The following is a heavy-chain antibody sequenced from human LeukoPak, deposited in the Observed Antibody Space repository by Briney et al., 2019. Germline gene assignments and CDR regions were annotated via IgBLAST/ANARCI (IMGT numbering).Heavy chain of an antibody. V-gene: IGHV4-61*02. CDR1: GASISSGSDY. Sequence: SSETLSLTCSVSGASISSGSDYWSWIRQPAGKALEWIGRVHTSGNPNYNPSLESRVSISIDRSKNQFSLELNSVTAADTAVYYCARDGGDLGPGTIRGSRFYYYYMDVWGKGTTVIVSS. CDR2: VHTSGNP. J-gene: IGHJ6*03. CDR3: ARDGGDLGPGTIRGSRFYYYYMDV. D-gene: IGHD3-16*01.